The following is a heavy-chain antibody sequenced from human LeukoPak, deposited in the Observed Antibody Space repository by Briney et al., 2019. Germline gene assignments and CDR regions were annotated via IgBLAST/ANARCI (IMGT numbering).Heavy chain of an antibody. Sequence: GGSLRLSCAASGFTFSSYWMSWVRQAPGKGLEWVANIKQDGSEKYYVDSVKGRFTISRDNAKNSLYLQMNSLRAEDTAVYYCARDSAAVAVAFDYWGQGTLVTVSS. CDR3: ARDSAAVAVAFDY. J-gene: IGHJ4*02. CDR1: GFTFSSYW. CDR2: IKQDGSEK. D-gene: IGHD6-19*01. V-gene: IGHV3-7*01.